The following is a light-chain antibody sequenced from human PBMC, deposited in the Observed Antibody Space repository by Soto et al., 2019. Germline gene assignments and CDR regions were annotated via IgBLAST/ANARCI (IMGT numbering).Light chain of an antibody. V-gene: IGLV4-69*01. CDR3: QTWGTGSCV. CDR1: SGHNTYA. CDR2: LNSDGSH. J-gene: IGLJ3*02. Sequence: QLVLTQSPSASASLGASVKLTCTLSSGHNTYAIAWHQQQPEKGPRYLMKLNSDGSHSKGDGIPDRFSGSSSGAERYLTISSLQSEDEADYYCQTWGTGSCVFCGGTKLTVL.